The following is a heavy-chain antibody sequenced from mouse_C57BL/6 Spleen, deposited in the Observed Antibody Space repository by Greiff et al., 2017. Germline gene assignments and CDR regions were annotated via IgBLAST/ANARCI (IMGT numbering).Heavy chain of an antibody. Sequence: VQLQQSGAELVRPGSSVKLSCKASGYTFTSYWMHWVKQRPIQGLEWIGNIDPSDSETHYNQKFKDKATLTVDKSSSTAYMQLSSLTSEDSAVYYCARGVGIYYGNYYAMDYWGQGTSVTVSS. J-gene: IGHJ4*01. V-gene: IGHV1-52*01. D-gene: IGHD2-1*01. CDR1: GYTFTSYW. CDR2: IDPSDSET. CDR3: ARGVGIYYGNYYAMDY.